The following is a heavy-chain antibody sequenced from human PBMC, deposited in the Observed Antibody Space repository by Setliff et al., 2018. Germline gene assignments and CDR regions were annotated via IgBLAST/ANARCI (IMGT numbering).Heavy chain of an antibody. CDR1: GYTFISYG. CDR3: ATVVRGGTSRTSYYYYYMDV. Sequence: GASVKVSCKTSGYTFISYGLSWMRQAPGQGLEWMGWISGYNGNTEYAQNLQGRVTMTMDTSTSTAYMELSSLRSDDTGVYYCATVVRGGTSRTSYYYYYMDVWGKGTTVTVSS. J-gene: IGHJ6*03. CDR2: ISGYNGNT. V-gene: IGHV1-18*01. D-gene: IGHD1-26*01.